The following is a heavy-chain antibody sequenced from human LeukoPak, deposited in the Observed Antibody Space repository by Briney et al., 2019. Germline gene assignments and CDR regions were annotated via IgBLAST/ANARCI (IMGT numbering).Heavy chain of an antibody. J-gene: IGHJ6*04. D-gene: IGHD3-3*01. CDR3: ATRGSTIFGLGV. CDR2: FDPEDGET. Sequence: ASVKVSCKVSGYTLTELSMHWVRQAPGKGLEWMGGFDPEDGETIYAQKFQGRVTMTEDTSTDTAYMELSSLRSEDTAVYYCATRGSTIFGLGVWGKGTTVTVSS. CDR1: GYTLTELS. V-gene: IGHV1-24*01.